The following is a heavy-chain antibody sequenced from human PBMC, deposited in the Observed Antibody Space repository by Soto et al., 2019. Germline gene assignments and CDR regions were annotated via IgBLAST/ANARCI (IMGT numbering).Heavy chain of an antibody. V-gene: IGHV1-2*04. CDR1: GYTFTGYY. J-gene: IGHJ3*02. CDR3: ARDSLEVIAAAAGAFDI. D-gene: IGHD6-13*01. CDR2: INPNSGGT. Sequence: ASVKVSCKASGYTFTGYYMHWVRQAPGQGLEWMGWINPNSGGTNYAQKFQGWVTMTRDTSISTAYMELSRLRSDDTTVYYCARDSLEVIAAAAGAFDIWGQGTMVTVSS.